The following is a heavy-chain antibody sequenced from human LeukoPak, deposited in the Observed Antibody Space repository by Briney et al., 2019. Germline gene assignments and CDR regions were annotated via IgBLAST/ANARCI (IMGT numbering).Heavy chain of an antibody. CDR3: ARGRGGYSYAYYFDC. Sequence: GGSLRLSCAASGFTFGSYSMNWVRQAPGKGLEWVSYISSTSSTIYYADSVKGRFTISRDNAKNSLYLQMDSLRAEDTAVYYCARGRGGYSYAYYFDCWGQGTLVIVSS. J-gene: IGHJ4*02. CDR2: ISSTSSTI. D-gene: IGHD5-18*01. V-gene: IGHV3-48*04. CDR1: GFTFGSYS.